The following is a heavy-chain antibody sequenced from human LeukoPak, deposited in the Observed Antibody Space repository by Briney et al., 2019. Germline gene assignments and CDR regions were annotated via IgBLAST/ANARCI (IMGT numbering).Heavy chain of an antibody. CDR1: GGSFSGYY. J-gene: IGHJ4*02. CDR3: ARGIVLMVYATFDY. V-gene: IGHV4-34*01. Sequence: SETLSLTCAVYGGSFSGYYWTWIRQAPGKGPEWIGEINHSGSTNYNPSLKRRVTISVDTSKNQFSLKLSSVTAADTAVYYCARGIVLMVYATFDYWGQGTLVTVSS. CDR2: INHSGST. D-gene: IGHD2-8*01.